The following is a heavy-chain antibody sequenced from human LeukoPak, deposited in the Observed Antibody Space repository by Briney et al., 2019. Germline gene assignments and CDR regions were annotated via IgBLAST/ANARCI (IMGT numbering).Heavy chain of an antibody. J-gene: IGHJ4*02. V-gene: IGHV4-61*01. CDR1: GGSVSSGSYY. Sequence: PSETLSLTCTVSGGSVSSGSYYWSWIRQPPGKGLERFGYIYYSGSTNYNPSLKSRVTISVDTSKNQFSLKLSSVTAADTAVYYCARDNPPQYNSGWFAYWGQGTLVTVSS. CDR3: ARDNPPQYNSGWFAY. D-gene: IGHD6-25*01. CDR2: IYYSGST.